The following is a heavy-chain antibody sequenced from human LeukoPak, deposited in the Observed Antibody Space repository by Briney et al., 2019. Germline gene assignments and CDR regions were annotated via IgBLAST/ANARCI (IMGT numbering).Heavy chain of an antibody. Sequence: GAAVTVSLKGSGYTFTSYGISWVRQAPGQGLEWMGWISAYNGNTNYAQKLQGRVTMTTDTSTSTAYMELRSLGSDDTAVYYCARVTADAFDIWGQGTMVTVSS. CDR2: ISAYNGNT. J-gene: IGHJ3*02. V-gene: IGHV1-18*01. D-gene: IGHD5-18*01. CDR1: GYTFTSYG. CDR3: ARVTADAFDI.